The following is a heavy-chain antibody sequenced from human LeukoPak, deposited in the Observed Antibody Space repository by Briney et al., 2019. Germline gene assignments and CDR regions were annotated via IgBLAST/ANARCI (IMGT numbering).Heavy chain of an antibody. J-gene: IGHJ4*02. CDR2: INQDGSEV. V-gene: IGHV3-7*04. D-gene: IGHD3-10*01. Sequence: GGSLRLCCAASGFTFSSYWMSWVRQAPGKGLEWVANINQDGSEVHYVDSVKGRFTISRDNGKNSLYLQINSLRVEDTAVYSCARGGLLWFGESKFDYWGQGTLVTVSS. CDR3: ARGGLLWFGESKFDY. CDR1: GFTFSSYW.